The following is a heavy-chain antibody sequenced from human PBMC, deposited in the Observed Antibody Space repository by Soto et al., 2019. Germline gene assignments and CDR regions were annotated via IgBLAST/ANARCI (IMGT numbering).Heavy chain of an antibody. J-gene: IGHJ4*02. CDR2: IKSDGSGT. CDR3: ARGDGDRYDGHGYLGRH. D-gene: IGHD5-18*01. V-gene: IGHV3-74*01. Sequence: EVQLVESGGGLVQPGESLTLSCAASGFTFSSYWMHWVRQAPGKGLVWVSRIKSDGSGTYYADSVKGRLTISRDNAKNTLYLKRSRLRVEDTAVYFCARGDGDRYDGHGYLGRHWGQGTLVTVSS. CDR1: GFTFSSYW.